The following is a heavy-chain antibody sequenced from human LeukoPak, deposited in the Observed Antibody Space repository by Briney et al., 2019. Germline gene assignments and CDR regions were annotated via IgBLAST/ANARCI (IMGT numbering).Heavy chain of an antibody. CDR1: GGSFSDYN. V-gene: IGHV4-34*01. CDR2: IGHNGTT. CDR3: AISRVTTDAFDI. D-gene: IGHD4-17*01. J-gene: IGHJ3*02. Sequence: SETLSLTCAVYGGSFSDYNWTWIRQPPGKGLEWIGEIGHNGTTNYNPSLKGRVTISLDTSKNQFSLKLTSVTAADTAVYYCAISRVTTDAFDIWAKGTMVTVSS.